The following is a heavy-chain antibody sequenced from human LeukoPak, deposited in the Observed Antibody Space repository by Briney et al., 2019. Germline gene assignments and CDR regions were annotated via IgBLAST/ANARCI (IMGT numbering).Heavy chain of an antibody. Sequence: PSETLSLTCAVYGGSFSGYYWSWIRQPPGKGLEWIGEINHSGSTNYNPSLKSRVTISVDTSKNQFSLKLRSVTAADTAVYYCARGRFAYGDYWGQGTLVTVSS. D-gene: IGHD4-17*01. J-gene: IGHJ4*02. CDR1: GGSFSGYY. CDR2: INHSGST. V-gene: IGHV4-34*01. CDR3: ARGRFAYGDY.